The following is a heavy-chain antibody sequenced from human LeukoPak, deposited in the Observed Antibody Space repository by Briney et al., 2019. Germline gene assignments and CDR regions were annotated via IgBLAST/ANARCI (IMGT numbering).Heavy chain of an antibody. CDR1: GFTFSRYG. Sequence: PGGSLRLSCAASGFTFSRYGMHWVRQAPGKGLEWVAVISYDGSNKYYADSEKGRFTISRDNSKNTLYLQMNSLRAEDTAVYYCAKDRYYDSSGYPYYYGMDVWAKGPRSPSP. J-gene: IGHJ6*02. D-gene: IGHD3-22*01. CDR3: AKDRYYDSSGYPYYYGMDV. V-gene: IGHV3-30*18. CDR2: ISYDGSNK.